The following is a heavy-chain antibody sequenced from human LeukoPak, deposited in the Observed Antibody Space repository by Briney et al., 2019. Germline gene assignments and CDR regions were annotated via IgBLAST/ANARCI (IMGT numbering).Heavy chain of an antibody. Sequence: GASVKVSCKASGYTFTSYDINWVRQATGQGLEWMGWMNPNSGNTGYAQKFQGRVTMTRNTSISTAYMELSSLRSEDTAVYYCARGKGVPAAIMYYYYYMDVWGKGTTVTVSS. J-gene: IGHJ6*03. CDR2: MNPNSGNT. D-gene: IGHD2-2*02. CDR1: GYTFTSYD. V-gene: IGHV1-8*01. CDR3: ARGKGVPAAIMYYYYYMDV.